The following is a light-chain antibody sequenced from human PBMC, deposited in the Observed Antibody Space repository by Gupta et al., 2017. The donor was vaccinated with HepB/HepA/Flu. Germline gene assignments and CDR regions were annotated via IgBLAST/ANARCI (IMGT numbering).Light chain of an antibody. CDR3: QQSFSGPPYT. CDR1: KRIDNN. Sequence: DIQMTQSPCSLSASVGDRVTITCRASKRIDNNLNWYQQRLGKAPHLLIYSISSLQTGVPARFSGSGSGTEFTLTIISLKPEDFGTYYCQQSFSGPPYTFGQGTKVEIK. J-gene: IGKJ2*01. CDR2: SIS. V-gene: IGKV1-39*01.